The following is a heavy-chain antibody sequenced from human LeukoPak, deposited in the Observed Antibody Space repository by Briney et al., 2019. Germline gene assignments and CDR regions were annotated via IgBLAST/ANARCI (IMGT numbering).Heavy chain of an antibody. V-gene: IGHV4-34*01. CDR2: INHSGST. D-gene: IGHD3-10*01. J-gene: IGHJ5*02. CDR3: AGRPPTVYYGSGSYYKTPYNWFDP. Sequence: SETLSLTCAVYGGSFSGYYWSWIRQPPGKGLEWIGEINHSGSTNYNPSLKSRVTISVDTSKNQFSLKLSSVTAADTAVYYCAGRPPTVYYGSGSYYKTPYNWFDPWGQGTLVTVSS. CDR1: GGSFSGYY.